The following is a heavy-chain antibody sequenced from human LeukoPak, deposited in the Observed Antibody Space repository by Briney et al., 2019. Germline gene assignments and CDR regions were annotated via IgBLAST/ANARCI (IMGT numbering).Heavy chain of an antibody. CDR2: INPNSGGT. CDR1: GYTFTGYY. J-gene: IGHJ6*03. D-gene: IGHD4-23*01. CDR3: ARPYGVNFPYYYYMDV. Sequence: ASVKVSCKASGYTFTGYYMHWVRQAPGQGLEWMGWINPNSGGTHYAQKFQGRVTMTRDTSISTAHMELSRLKSDDTAVYYCARPYGVNFPYYYYMDVWGKGTTVTVSS. V-gene: IGHV1-2*02.